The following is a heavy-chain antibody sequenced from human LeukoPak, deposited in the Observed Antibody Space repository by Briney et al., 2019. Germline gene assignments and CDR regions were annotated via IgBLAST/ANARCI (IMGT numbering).Heavy chain of an antibody. V-gene: IGHV1-46*02. D-gene: IGHD2-21*02. CDR1: GYTFNSYY. J-gene: IGHJ6*02. Sequence: ASVKVSCKASGYTFNSYYMHWVRQAPGQGLEWMGIINPSGGSTSYATKFQGRVTTTRDTSTSTVYMELSSLKSEDTAVYYCARATRNCGGGDCYTVPPQKNYGMDVWGQGTTVTVSS. CDR2: INPSGGST. CDR3: ARATRNCGGGDCYTVPPQKNYGMDV.